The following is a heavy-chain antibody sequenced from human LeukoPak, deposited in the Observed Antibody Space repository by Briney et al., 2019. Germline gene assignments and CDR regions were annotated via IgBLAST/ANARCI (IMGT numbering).Heavy chain of an antibody. J-gene: IGHJ3*01. CDR1: GFTFSSYW. V-gene: IGHV3-30*02. D-gene: IGHD1-26*01. CDR3: AKVARSGSSWDAFDV. Sequence: PGGSLRLSCAASGFTFSSYWMTWVRQAPGKGLEWVAFIRYDGSNKYYADSVKGRFIISRDNSKNTLYVQLNSLRTEDTAVYYCAKVARSGSSWDAFDVWGQGTMVTVSS. CDR2: IRYDGSNK.